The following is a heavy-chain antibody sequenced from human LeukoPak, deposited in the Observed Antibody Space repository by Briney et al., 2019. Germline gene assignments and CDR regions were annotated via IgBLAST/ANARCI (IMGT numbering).Heavy chain of an antibody. CDR2: ISGYNDDT. Sequence: GASVKVSCKTPGDTLTTDVISAVRQAPGQGLEYMGWISGYNDDTNYAQRFQGRLTMTKDTSTSTAYMELRSLTSDDTAVYDCAEDSFTAIVVVTNDAFDFWGQGTMVIVSS. D-gene: IGHD3-22*01. CDR3: AEDSFTAIVVVTNDAFDF. J-gene: IGHJ3*01. CDR1: GDTLTTDV. V-gene: IGHV1-18*01.